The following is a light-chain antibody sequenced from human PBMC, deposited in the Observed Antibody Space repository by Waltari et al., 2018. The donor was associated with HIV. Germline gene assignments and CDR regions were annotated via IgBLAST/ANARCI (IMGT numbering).Light chain of an antibody. CDR2: EAS. Sequence: DIHMTQSPPTLSVSVGERVTMSCRASQNIGTKLAWYQQRPGKPPNPILYEASTLANGVPSRCSGSGSGTQFTLTSASLQPDDFAVYFCQQYETCCSFGRGTMLEV. CDR3: QQYETCCS. J-gene: IGKJ2*01. CDR1: QNIGTK. V-gene: IGKV1-5*03.